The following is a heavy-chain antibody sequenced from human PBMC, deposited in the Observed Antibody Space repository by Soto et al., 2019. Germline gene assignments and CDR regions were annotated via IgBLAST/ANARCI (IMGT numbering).Heavy chain of an antibody. J-gene: IGHJ5*02. CDR3: TPAKGSCSGGRCHSLAFDP. Sequence: EVQLVESGGGLVQPGGSLRLSCDASGFSVTYAWMSWVRQAPGKGLEWLGRIRSKADGGTADYVTPVKGRFTFSSDESKKTLSLPMNRLQTADTAVYYCTPAKGSCSGGRCHSLAFDPWCQGTVVTVSS. V-gene: IGHV3-15*01. CDR1: GFSVTYAW. D-gene: IGHD2-15*01. CDR2: IRSKADGGTA.